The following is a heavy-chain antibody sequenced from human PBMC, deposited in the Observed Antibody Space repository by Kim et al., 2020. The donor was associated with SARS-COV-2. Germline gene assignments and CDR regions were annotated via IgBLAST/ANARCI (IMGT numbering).Heavy chain of an antibody. Sequence: SGPTLVNPTQTLTLTCTFSGFSLSTSVMCVSWIRQPPGKALEWLALIDWDDDKYYITSLKTRLTISKDTSKNQVVLTMTNMDPVDTATYYCARSRPEWKILTGYWWGMDVWGQGTTVTVSS. J-gene: IGHJ6*02. D-gene: IGHD3-9*01. CDR1: GFSLSTSVMC. CDR3: ARSRPEWKILTGYWWGMDV. CDR2: IDWDDDK. V-gene: IGHV2-70*01.